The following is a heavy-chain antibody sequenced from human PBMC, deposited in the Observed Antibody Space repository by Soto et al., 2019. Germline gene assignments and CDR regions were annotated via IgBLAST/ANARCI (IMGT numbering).Heavy chain of an antibody. Sequence: QVQLQESGPGLVKPSGTLSLTCAVSGVSISSNDCWSWVRQPPGKGLEWIGESHQSGNTNYNSSLASRVTITLDTSKNLFAIHLNSVTVADTAVDYCATRDTGRVYWGQGTLVTVSS. V-gene: IGHV4-4*02. J-gene: IGHJ4*02. D-gene: IGHD5-18*01. CDR2: SHQSGNT. CDR1: GVSISSNDC. CDR3: ATRDTGRVY.